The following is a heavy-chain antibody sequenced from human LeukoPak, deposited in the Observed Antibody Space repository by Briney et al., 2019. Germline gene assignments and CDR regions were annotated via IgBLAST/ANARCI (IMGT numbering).Heavy chain of an antibody. Sequence: PSETLSLTCAVYGGSFSGYYWSWIRQPPGKGLEWIGEINHSGSTNYNPSLKSRVTISVDTSKNQFSLKLSSVTAADTAVYYCARGPSQLLWGSYYGMDVWGQGTTVTVS. CDR1: GGSFSGYY. D-gene: IGHD2-2*01. CDR2: INHSGST. CDR3: ARGPSQLLWGSYYGMDV. V-gene: IGHV4-34*01. J-gene: IGHJ6*02.